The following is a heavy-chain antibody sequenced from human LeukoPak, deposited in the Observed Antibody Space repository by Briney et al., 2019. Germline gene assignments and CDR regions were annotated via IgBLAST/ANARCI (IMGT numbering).Heavy chain of an antibody. V-gene: IGHV3-21*01. Sequence: PGGSLRLSCSPSGFTFSIYIMNWVRQATAKGLEWGSTINRGNNYLYSADSVTSRFTISHDKAKNSLYLQINSLRAEDTAVYYCARGAGYCPNGVCATFDYWGQGTLVLVSS. CDR3: ARGAGYCPNGVCATFDY. CDR2: INRGNNYL. CDR1: GFTFSIYI. J-gene: IGHJ4*02. D-gene: IGHD2-8*01.